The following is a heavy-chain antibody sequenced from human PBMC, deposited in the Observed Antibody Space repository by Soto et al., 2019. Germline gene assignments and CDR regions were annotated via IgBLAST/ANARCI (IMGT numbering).Heavy chain of an antibody. CDR1: GASIRSGGYY. V-gene: IGHV4-31*03. CDR3: ARIEMASIK. J-gene: IGHJ4*02. CDR2: IYYTGST. Sequence: SKTLSLTCSVSGASIRSGGYYWSWLRQSPGKGLEWIGHIYYTGSTFYSPSLKSRLTISLDTSKNQFSLDLRSVTAADTAMYYCARIEMASIKWGRGTLVTVSS.